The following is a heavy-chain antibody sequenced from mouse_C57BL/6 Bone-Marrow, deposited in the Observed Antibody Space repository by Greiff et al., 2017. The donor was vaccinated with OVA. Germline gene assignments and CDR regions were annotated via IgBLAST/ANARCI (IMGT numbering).Heavy chain of an antibody. J-gene: IGHJ2*01. D-gene: IGHD1-1*01. CDR3: ARYYYGSSFY. CDR2: IYPRSGNT. V-gene: IGHV1-81*01. CDR1: GYTFTSYG. Sequence: VKLQESGAELARPGASVKLSCKASGYTFTSYGISWVKQRTGQGLEWIGEIYPRSGNTYYNEKFKGKATLTADKSSSTAYMELRSLTSEDSAVYFCARYYYGSSFYWGQGTTLTVSS.